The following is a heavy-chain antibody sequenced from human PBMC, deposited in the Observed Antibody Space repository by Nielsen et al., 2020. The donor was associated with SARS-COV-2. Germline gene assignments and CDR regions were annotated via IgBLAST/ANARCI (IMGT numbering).Heavy chain of an antibody. CDR1: GGSISSGGSS. Sequence: SETLSLTCTVSGGSISSGGSSWSWIRQHPGKGLEWIASRHYNGNTYYNPSLHRPMISVDTSKNEFSLRLTPVTAADTAVYYCARKGTLGYCSSTSCYNGRGGRFDPWGQGTLVTVSS. V-gene: IGHV4-31*03. CDR2: RHYNGNT. CDR3: ARKGTLGYCSSTSCYNGRGGRFDP. D-gene: IGHD2-2*02. J-gene: IGHJ5*02.